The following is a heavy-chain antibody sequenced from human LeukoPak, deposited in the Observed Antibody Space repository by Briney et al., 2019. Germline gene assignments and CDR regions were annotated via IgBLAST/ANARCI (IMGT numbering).Heavy chain of an antibody. CDR3: AGGDIVVVPAATIPDAFDI. J-gene: IGHJ3*02. CDR1: GGFIRSED. Sequence: SETLYVTCTVPGGFIRSEDWSWIRRPPGKGLEWIGYKYYSGSTNYNPSLKSRVTISVDTSKNQFSLKLSSVTAADTAVYYCAGGDIVVVPAATIPDAFDIWGQGTMVTVSS. D-gene: IGHD2-2*01. CDR2: KYYSGST. V-gene: IGHV4-59*01.